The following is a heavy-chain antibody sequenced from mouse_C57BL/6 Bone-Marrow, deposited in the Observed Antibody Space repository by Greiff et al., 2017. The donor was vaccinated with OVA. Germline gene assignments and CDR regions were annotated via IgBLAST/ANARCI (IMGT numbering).Heavy chain of an antibody. CDR1: GYSITSGYY. CDR2: ISYDGSN. CDR3: ARDQIYYGNYDDFYFDY. D-gene: IGHD2-1*01. Sequence: EVKLMESGPGLVKPSQSLSLTCSVTGYSITSGYYWTWIRQFPGNKLEWMGYISYDGSNNYNPSLKNRISITRDTSKNQFFLKLNSVTTEDTATYYCARDQIYYGNYDDFYFDYWGQGTTLTVSS. J-gene: IGHJ2*01. V-gene: IGHV3-6*01.